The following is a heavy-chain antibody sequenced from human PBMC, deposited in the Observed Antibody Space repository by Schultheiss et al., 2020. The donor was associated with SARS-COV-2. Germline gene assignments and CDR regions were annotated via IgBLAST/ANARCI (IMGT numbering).Heavy chain of an antibody. CDR1: GFTFSSYA. V-gene: IGHV3-23*01. CDR3: TTDRIRYWDMDV. D-gene: IGHD1-14*01. CDR2: ISGSGGST. Sequence: GGSLRLSCAASGFTFSSYAMSWVRQAPGKGLEWVSAISGSGGSTYYADSVKGRFTISRDNSKNTLYLQMNSLKTEDTAVYYCTTDRIRYWDMDVWGKGTTVTVSS. J-gene: IGHJ6*03.